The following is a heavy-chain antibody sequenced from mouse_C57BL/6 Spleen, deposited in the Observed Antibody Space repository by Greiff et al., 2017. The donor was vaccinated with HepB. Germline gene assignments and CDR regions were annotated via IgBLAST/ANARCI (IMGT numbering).Heavy chain of an antibody. CDR3: TRPYYSNGYAMDY. J-gene: IGHJ4*01. D-gene: IGHD2-5*01. CDR1: GYTFTDYE. CDR2: IDPETGGT. Sequence: VKLVESGAELVRPGASVTLSCKASGYTFTDYEMHWVKQTPVHGLEWIGAIDPETGGTAYNQKFKGKAILTADKSSSTAYMELRSLTSEDSAVYYCTRPYYSNGYAMDYWGQGTSVTVSS. V-gene: IGHV1-15*01.